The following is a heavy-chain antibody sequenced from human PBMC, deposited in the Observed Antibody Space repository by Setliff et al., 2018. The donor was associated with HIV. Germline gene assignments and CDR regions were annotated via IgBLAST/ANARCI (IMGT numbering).Heavy chain of an antibody. Sequence: GGSLRLSCAASGFTFSSYGMHWVRQAPGKGLEWVAVIWYDGSNKYYADSVKGRFTISRDNSKNTLYLQMNSLRAEDTAVYYCAKSGARYYNFWSGYDWFDPWGQGTLVTVSS. V-gene: IGHV3-33*06. CDR2: IWYDGSNK. CDR3: AKSGARYYNFWSGYDWFDP. D-gene: IGHD3-3*01. CDR1: GFTFSSYG. J-gene: IGHJ5*02.